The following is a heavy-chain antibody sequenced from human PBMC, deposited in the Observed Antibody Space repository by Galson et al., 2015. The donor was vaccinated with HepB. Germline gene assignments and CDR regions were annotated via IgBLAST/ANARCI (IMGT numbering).Heavy chain of an antibody. D-gene: IGHD6-19*01. CDR3: ARAQVEAVAGPVPFDY. J-gene: IGHJ4*02. V-gene: IGHV3-30*04. CDR2: ISYDGSNK. CDR1: GFTFSSYA. Sequence: SLRLSCAASGFTFSSYAMHWVRQAPGKGLEWVAVISYDGSNKYYADSVKGRFTISRDNSKNTLYLQMDSLRAEDTAVYYCARAQVEAVAGPVPFDYWGQGTLVTVSS.